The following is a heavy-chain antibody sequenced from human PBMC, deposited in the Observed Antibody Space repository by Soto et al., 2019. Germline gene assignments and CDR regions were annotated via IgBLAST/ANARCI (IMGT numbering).Heavy chain of an antibody. CDR3: TRDLLPSGWYPLDY. Sequence: GGSLRLSCSASGFTFGDYAMSWVRQAPGKGLEWVGSIRSNAYGGTTEYAASVEGRFTISRDDFKRIAYLQMNSLKTDDTAVYYCTRDLLPSGWYPLDYWGQGTLVTVSS. CDR1: GFTFGDYA. V-gene: IGHV3-49*04. D-gene: IGHD6-19*01. J-gene: IGHJ4*02. CDR2: IRSNAYGGTT.